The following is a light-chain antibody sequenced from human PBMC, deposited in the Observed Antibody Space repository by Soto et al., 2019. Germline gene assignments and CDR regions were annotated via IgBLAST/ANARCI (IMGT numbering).Light chain of an antibody. V-gene: IGKV1-5*01. CDR3: QHHHTHSRP. Sequence: IQMTQSPSTLSASVGGRVTITCRASQSISSWLAWYQQKPGKAPKLLIYDASNLERGVPSRFSGSGSGTEFTLTIYSLQPDDFARYCCQHHHTHSRPFGQGTKVNSK. J-gene: IGKJ1*01. CDR2: DAS. CDR1: QSISSW.